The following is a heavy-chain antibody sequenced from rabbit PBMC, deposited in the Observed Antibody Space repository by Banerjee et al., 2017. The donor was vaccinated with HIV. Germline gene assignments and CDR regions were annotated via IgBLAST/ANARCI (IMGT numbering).Heavy chain of an antibody. CDR1: GFSFSSNYW. Sequence: QEQLVESGGDLVKPEGSLTLTCTASGFSFSSNYWVCWVRQAPGKGLEWIACINSNTGNTVYASWAKGPFTISKTSSTTVALQMTSLTAADTATYFCAIMNSRGWGDFNLWGPGTRSPS. V-gene: IGHV1S45*01. D-gene: IGHD4-1*01. CDR2: INSNTGNT. CDR3: AIMNSRGWGDFNL. J-gene: IGHJ4*01.